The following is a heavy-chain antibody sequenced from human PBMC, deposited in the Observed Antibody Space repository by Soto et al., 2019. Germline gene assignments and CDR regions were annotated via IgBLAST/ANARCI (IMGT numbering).Heavy chain of an antibody. D-gene: IGHD3-10*01. J-gene: IGHJ4*02. CDR3: ARSGFGELLYLDY. V-gene: IGHV3-33*01. CDR1: GFTFSSYG. Sequence: QVQLVESGGGVVQPGRSLRLSCAASGFTFSSYGMHWVRQAPGKGLEWVAVIWYDGSNKYYADSVKGRFTISRDNSKNTRYLQMNSRRAEDTAVDYWARSGFGELLYLDYWGQGTLVTVSS. CDR2: IWYDGSNK.